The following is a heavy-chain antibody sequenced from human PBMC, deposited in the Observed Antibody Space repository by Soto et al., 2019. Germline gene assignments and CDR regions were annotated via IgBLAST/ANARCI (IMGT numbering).Heavy chain of an antibody. CDR3: ARGFTMIVVPFDY. CDR1: GGSFSGYY. J-gene: IGHJ4*02. D-gene: IGHD3-22*01. CDR2: INHSGST. Sequence: SETLSLTCTVSGGSFSGYYWSWIRQPPGKGLEWIGEINHSGSTNYNPSLKSRVTISVDTSKNQFSLKLSSVTAADTAVYYCARGFTMIVVPFDYWGQGTLVTVSS. V-gene: IGHV4-34*01.